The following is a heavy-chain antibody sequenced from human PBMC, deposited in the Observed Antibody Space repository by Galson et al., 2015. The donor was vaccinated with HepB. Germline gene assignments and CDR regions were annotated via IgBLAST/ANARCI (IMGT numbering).Heavy chain of an antibody. CDR2: IRNSGENI. CDR3: ARDSDSSGSYYGDYFDY. Sequence: SLRLSCAASGFTFSTYSMNWVRQAPGEGLEWVSSIRNSGENIGYAASVRGRFTTSRDNAKNSLYLQMNSLRAEDTAVYYCARDSDSSGSYYGDYFDYWGQGILVTVSS. V-gene: IGHV3-21*01. CDR1: GFTFSTYS. J-gene: IGHJ4*02. D-gene: IGHD3-22*01.